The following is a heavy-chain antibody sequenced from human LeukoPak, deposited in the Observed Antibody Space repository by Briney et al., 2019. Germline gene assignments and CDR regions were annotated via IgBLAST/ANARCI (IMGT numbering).Heavy chain of an antibody. Sequence: ASVKVSCKASGYTFTSYAMHLVRQAPGQRLEWMGWINAGNVNTKYPQEFQCRVTITRDTSSSTAYMALSSLRYEDMAVYYCAGDYSSGFSTNDDAFDIWGQGTMVTVSS. J-gene: IGHJ3*02. D-gene: IGHD6-25*01. CDR1: GYTFTSYA. CDR3: AGDYSSGFSTNDDAFDI. CDR2: INAGNVNT. V-gene: IGHV1-3*03.